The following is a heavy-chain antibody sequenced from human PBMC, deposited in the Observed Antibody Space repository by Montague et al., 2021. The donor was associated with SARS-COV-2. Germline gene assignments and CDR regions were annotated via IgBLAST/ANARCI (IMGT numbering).Heavy chain of an antibody. V-gene: IGHV4-34*01. Sequence: SETLSLTCAISGGSFSNYYWSWIRQPPGKGLGWIGEVNQSGTTIYNPSVKSGVTISEDTSKNQFYLKLNSVTAAEKAVYYCARGRGPVVVPGAGPAGRAFDIWGQGTMVTVSS. CDR3: ARGRGPVVVPGAGPAGRAFDI. CDR1: GGSFSNYY. J-gene: IGHJ3*02. D-gene: IGHD2-2*01. CDR2: VNQSGTT.